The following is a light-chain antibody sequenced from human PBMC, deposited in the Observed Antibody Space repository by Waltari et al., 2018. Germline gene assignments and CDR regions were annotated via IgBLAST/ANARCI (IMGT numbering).Light chain of an antibody. CDR1: SSNIGEGYT. Sequence: QSVLTQPPSASGAPGQRVPISCTRSSSNIGEGYTESWYQQFPRTAPKLLIYENNKRPSGVSDRFSGSKSGTSASLTITGLQSEDEADYYCSAWDSSLSTVLFGGGTRLTVL. V-gene: IGLV1-40*01. J-gene: IGLJ2*01. CDR2: ENN. CDR3: SAWDSSLSTVL.